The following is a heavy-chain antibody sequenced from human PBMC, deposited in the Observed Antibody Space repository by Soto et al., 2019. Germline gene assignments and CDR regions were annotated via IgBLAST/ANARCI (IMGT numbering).Heavy chain of an antibody. CDR1: GGSISSYY. D-gene: IGHD3-3*01. V-gene: IGHV4-59*01. CDR2: IYYSGST. J-gene: IGHJ6*03. Sequence: SETLSLTCTVSGGSISSYYWSWIRQPPGKGLEWIGYIYYSGSTNYNPSLKSRVTISVDTSKNQFSLKLSSVTAADTAVYYCARGGRDDFWTGPDYYYYMDVWGKGTTVTVSS. CDR3: ARGGRDDFWTGPDYYYYMDV.